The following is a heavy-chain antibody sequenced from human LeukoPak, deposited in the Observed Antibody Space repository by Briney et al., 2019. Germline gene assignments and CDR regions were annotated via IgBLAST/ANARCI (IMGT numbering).Heavy chain of an antibody. J-gene: IGHJ4*02. V-gene: IGHV4-61*02. Sequence: SETLSLTCTVSGGSISSASYYWSWIRQPAGKGLEWIGRIYISGSTNYNPSLKSRVTISVDTSKNQFSLKLSSVTAADTAVYYCARDLVRGVFDYWGQGTLVTVSS. CDR3: ARDLVRGVFDY. CDR1: GGSISSASYY. CDR2: IYISGST. D-gene: IGHD3-10*01.